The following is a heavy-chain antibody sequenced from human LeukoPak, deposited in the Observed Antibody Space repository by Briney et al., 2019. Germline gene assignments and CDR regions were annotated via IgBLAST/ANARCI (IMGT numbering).Heavy chain of an antibody. V-gene: IGHV3-21*01. D-gene: IGHD2-2*01. CDR1: GFTFSSYS. CDR3: ARVMEDIVVVPAAVDY. J-gene: IGHJ4*02. CDR2: ISSSSSYI. Sequence: GGSLRLSCAASGFTFSSYSMNWVRQAPGKGLEWVSSISSSSSYIYYADSVKGRFTISRDNAKNSLYLQMNSLRAEDTAVYYCARVMEDIVVVPAAVDYWGQGTLVTVSS.